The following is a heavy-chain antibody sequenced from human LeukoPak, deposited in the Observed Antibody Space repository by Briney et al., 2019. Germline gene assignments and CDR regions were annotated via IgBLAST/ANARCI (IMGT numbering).Heavy chain of an antibody. D-gene: IGHD6-19*01. CDR3: AKTVAGYWYFDL. J-gene: IGHJ2*01. Sequence: PSETLSLTCTGSGGSISHYFWSWIRQPPGKALEWIGYIYYSGSTNYNPSLKSRVTISVDTSKNQFSLKLSSVTAADTAVYYCAKTVAGYWYFDLWGRGTLVTVSS. V-gene: IGHV4-59*08. CDR2: IYYSGST. CDR1: GGSISHYF.